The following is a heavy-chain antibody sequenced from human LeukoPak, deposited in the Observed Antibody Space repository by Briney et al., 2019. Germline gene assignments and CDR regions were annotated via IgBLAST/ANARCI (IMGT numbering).Heavy chain of an antibody. Sequence: GGSLRLSCAASGFTFSDYYMSWIRQAPGKGLEWVSYISTGGSTIYYVDSVRGRFTVSRDNAKNSLYLQMNSLRAEDTAVYYCAREPWGAKGAAWGMDVWGQGTTVTVSS. CDR3: AREPWGAKGAAWGMDV. J-gene: IGHJ6*02. CDR1: GFTFSDYY. V-gene: IGHV3-11*01. D-gene: IGHD1-26*01. CDR2: ISTGGSTI.